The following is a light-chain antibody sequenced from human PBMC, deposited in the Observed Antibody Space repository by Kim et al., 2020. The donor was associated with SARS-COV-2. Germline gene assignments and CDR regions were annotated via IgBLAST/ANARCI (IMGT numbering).Light chain of an antibody. CDR2: RAS. J-gene: IGKJ4*01. CDR1: QSVLYSSNNKNY. V-gene: IGKV4-1*01. CDR3: QQYYDTPLT. Sequence: ATINCKSSQSVLYSSNNKNYLAWYQQKPGQPPKLLIYRASTRESGVPDRVSGSGSGTDFTLTISTLQAEDVAVYYCQQYYDTPLTFGGGTKVDIK.